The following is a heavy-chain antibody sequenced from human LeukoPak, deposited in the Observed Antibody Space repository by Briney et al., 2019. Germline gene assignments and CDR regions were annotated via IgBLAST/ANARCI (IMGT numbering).Heavy chain of an antibody. V-gene: IGHV3-21*01. CDR2: ISSSSSYI. J-gene: IGHJ4*02. CDR1: GFTFSSYS. CDR3: TRDALFGAGRTHLDF. D-gene: IGHD3-16*01. Sequence: GGSLRLSCAASGFTFSSYSMNWVRQAPGKGLEWVSSISSSSSYIYYADSVKGRFTISRDNAKNSLSLQMNSLHVDDTGVYFCTRDALFGAGRTHLDFWSQGTLVSVSS.